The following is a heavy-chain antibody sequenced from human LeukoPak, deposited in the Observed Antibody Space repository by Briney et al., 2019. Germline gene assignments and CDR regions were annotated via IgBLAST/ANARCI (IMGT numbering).Heavy chain of an antibody. V-gene: IGHV1-69*05. CDR1: GGTFSSYT. D-gene: IGHD5-18*01. Sequence: SVKVSCKASGGTFSSYTISWVRQAPGQGLEWMGRIIPIFGTANYAQKFQGRVTITTDESTSTAYMELSSLRSEDTAVYSCARDSGYSYGFNWFDPWGQGTLVTVSS. CDR3: ARDSGYSYGFNWFDP. CDR2: IIPIFGTA. J-gene: IGHJ5*02.